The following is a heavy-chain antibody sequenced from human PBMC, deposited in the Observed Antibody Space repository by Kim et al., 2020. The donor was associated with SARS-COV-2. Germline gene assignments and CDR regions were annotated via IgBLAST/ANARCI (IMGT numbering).Heavy chain of an antibody. CDR3: ATNLAAAGVV. D-gene: IGHD6-13*01. Sequence: GGSLRLSCAASGFTVSSNYMSWLRQAPGKGLEWLSVIYSGDKTYYVESVKGRLTISRDNSKNTLYLQMSSLRVEDTAVYHCATNLAAAGVVWGQGTLVTV. CDR2: IYSGDKT. CDR1: GFTVSSNY. V-gene: IGHV3-66*01. J-gene: IGHJ4*02.